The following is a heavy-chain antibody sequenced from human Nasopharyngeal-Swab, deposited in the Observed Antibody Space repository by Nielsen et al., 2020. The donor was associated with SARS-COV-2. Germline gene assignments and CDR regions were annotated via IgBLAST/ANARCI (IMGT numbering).Heavy chain of an antibody. CDR1: GFTFSSYW. CDR2: INSDGSST. Sequence: GESLKISCAASGFTFSSYWMHWVRQAPGKGLVWVSRINSDGSSTRYADSVKGRFTISRDNAKNTLYLQMNSLRAEDTAVYYCAKDWGRLTAAWGCAVDYWGQGTLVTVSS. D-gene: IGHD3-16*01. V-gene: IGHV3-74*01. CDR3: AKDWGRLTAAWGCAVDY. J-gene: IGHJ4*02.